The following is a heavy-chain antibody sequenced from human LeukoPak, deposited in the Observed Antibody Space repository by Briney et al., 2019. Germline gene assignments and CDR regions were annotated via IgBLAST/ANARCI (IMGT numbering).Heavy chain of an antibody. Sequence: GGSLRLSCAASGFTFSNYAMSWVRQAPGKGLECVSVISGSGGSTYYADCVKGRCTISRDTAKNTLYLQMNSLRAEDTAVYYCASSSWYLLDYWGQGTLVTVSS. D-gene: IGHD6-13*01. CDR1: GFTFSNYA. CDR2: ISGSGGST. J-gene: IGHJ4*02. V-gene: IGHV3-23*01. CDR3: ASSSWYLLDY.